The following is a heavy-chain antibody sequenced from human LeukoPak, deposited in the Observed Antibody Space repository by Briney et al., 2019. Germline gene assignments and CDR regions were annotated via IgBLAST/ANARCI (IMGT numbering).Heavy chain of an antibody. CDR1: GFIFSKVY. J-gene: IGHJ4*02. V-gene: IGHV3-15*01. CDR2: IKSETDGGTA. CDR3: LTTR. Sequence: GGSLRLSCAASGFIFSKVYMSWVRQAPGKGLEWVGRIKSETDGGTADYAVPVTGRFTISRDDSKNTVYLQMNSLKIEDTGVYYCLTTRWGQGTLVTVSS.